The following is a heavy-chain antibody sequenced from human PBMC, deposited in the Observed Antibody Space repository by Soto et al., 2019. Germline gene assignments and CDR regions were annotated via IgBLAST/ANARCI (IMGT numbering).Heavy chain of an antibody. CDR3: AHSTYYDIPPPFDY. CDR1: GFSLSTSGVG. D-gene: IGHD3-9*01. CDR2: IYWDDDK. V-gene: IGHV2-5*02. Sequence: QITLKESGPTLVKPTQTLTLTCTFSGFSLSTSGVGVGWIRQPPGKALEWLALIYWDDDKRYSPSLKSRLTITKDTSKNQVVLTMTNMDTVDTATYYCAHSTYYDIPPPFDYWGQGTLVTVSS. J-gene: IGHJ4*02.